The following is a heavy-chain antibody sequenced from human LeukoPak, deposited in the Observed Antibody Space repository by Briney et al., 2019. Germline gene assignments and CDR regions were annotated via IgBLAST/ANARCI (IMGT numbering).Heavy chain of an antibody. CDR3: ARGNGFRAPLSY. CDR1: GFTFSSYA. Sequence: GGSLRLSCAASGFTFSSYAMSWVRQAPGKGLEWVSGISGSGDSTYYADSVKGRFTISRDNSKKTLYLQMNSLTSEDTAVYSCARGNGFRAPLSYWGQGTLVTVSS. V-gene: IGHV3-23*01. D-gene: IGHD3-10*01. J-gene: IGHJ4*02. CDR2: ISGSGDST.